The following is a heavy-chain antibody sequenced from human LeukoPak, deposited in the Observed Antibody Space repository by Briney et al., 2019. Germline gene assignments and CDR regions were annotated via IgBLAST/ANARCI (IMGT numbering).Heavy chain of an antibody. CDR2: IKEDGTEK. V-gene: IGHV3-7*01. CDR1: GFTFSTSW. D-gene: IGHD3-10*01. Sequence: GGSLRLSCAASGFTFSTSWMTWVRQTPGKGLEWVANIKEDGTEKNYVDSVKGRFTISRNNTNNSLYLQMNGLRAEDTALYYRARTYGSGSSYRHFDSWGQGTLVTVSS. J-gene: IGHJ4*02. CDR3: ARTYGSGSSYRHFDS.